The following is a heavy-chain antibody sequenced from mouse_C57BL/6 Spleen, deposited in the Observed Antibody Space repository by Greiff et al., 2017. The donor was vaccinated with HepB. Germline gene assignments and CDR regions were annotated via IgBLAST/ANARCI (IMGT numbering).Heavy chain of an antibody. CDR2: INPSNGRT. CDR1: GYTFTSYW. CDR3: ARVITRDG. D-gene: IGHD6-1*01. V-gene: IGHV1S81*02. Sequence: QVQLQQSGAELVKPGASVKLSCKASGYTFTSYWMHWVKQRPGQGLEWIGEINPSNGRTNYNEKFKSKATLTVDKSSSTAYMQLGSPTSEASAVYHCARVITRDGCGQGTALTDSS. J-gene: IGHJ2*01.